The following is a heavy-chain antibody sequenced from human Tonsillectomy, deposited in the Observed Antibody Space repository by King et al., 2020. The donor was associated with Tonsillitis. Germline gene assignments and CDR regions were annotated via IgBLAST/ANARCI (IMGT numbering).Heavy chain of an antibody. CDR2: IYPGDSDI. V-gene: IGHV5-51*01. Sequence: LQLVQSGAEVKKSGESLKISCKGSGYRFTSYWIGWVRQVRGKGLEWMGIIYPGDSDIRYSPSFEGQVTISADKSISTAYLQWSSLKASDTAMYYCVRRWRAGQWLVRDVCELGRQGTSVTVSS. D-gene: IGHD6-19*01. J-gene: IGHJ3*01. CDR3: VRRWRAGQWLVRDVCEL. CDR1: GYRFTSYW.